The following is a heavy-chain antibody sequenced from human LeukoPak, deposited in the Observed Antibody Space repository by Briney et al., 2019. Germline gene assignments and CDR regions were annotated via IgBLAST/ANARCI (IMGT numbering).Heavy chain of an antibody. J-gene: IGHJ3*02. CDR2: IIPILGIA. D-gene: IGHD4-23*01. CDR1: GGTFSSYA. CDR3: ARLYGGNSWGAFDI. V-gene: IGHV1-69*04. Sequence: SVKASCKASGGTFSSYAISWVRQAPGQGLEWMGRIIPILGIANYAQKFQGRVTITADKSTSTAYMELSSLRSADTAVYYCARLYGGNSWGAFDIWGQGTMVTVSS.